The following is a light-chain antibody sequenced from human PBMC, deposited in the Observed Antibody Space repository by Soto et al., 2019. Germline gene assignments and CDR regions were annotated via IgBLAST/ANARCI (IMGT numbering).Light chain of an antibody. Sequence: DIQMTQSPSTLSASLGARVTITCRASQTVNAWLAWYQHKPGKAPKPLIYDASILESGVPARFSGSGSGTEFTLTISSLQPEDFATYYCLQHNSDPRTFGQGTKVDI. V-gene: IGKV1-5*01. CDR3: LQHNSDPRT. CDR2: DAS. J-gene: IGKJ1*01. CDR1: QTVNAW.